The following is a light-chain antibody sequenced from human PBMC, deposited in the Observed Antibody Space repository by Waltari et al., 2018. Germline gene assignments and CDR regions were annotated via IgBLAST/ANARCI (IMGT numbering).Light chain of an antibody. CDR2: AAS. V-gene: IGKV1-39*01. Sequence: DLQMTQSPSSLSASVGDRVTITCRASQSIRIYLNWYQQKPGKAPKLLIYAASSLQSGVPSRFSGSGSGTDFTLTISSLQPEDFATYYCQQSYSTPWTFGQGTKVEIK. CDR3: QQSYSTPWT. CDR1: QSIRIY. J-gene: IGKJ1*01.